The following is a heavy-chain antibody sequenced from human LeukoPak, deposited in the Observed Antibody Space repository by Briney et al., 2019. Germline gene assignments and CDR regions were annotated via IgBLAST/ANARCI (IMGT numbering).Heavy chain of an antibody. V-gene: IGHV2-5*01. D-gene: IGHD3-22*01. CDR2: IYWNDDK. CDR1: GFSLSTSGVG. Sequence: SGPTLLKPTQTLTLTCTFSGFSLSTSGVGVGWIRQPPGKALEWLALIYWNDDKRYSPSLKSRLTITKDTSKNQVVLTMTNMDPVDTATYYCAHSRTYYYDKLFDYWGQGTLVTVSS. J-gene: IGHJ4*02. CDR3: AHSRTYYYDKLFDY.